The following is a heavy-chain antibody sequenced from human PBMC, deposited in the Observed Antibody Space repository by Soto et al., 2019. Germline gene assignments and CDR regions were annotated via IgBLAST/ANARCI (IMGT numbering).Heavy chain of an antibody. V-gene: IGHV1-18*01. J-gene: IGHJ4*02. CDR3: ARESFWSGYYQYYFDY. D-gene: IGHD3-3*01. CDR2: ISAYNGNT. CDR1: GYTFTIYC. Sequence: GASVKVSCKASGYTFTIYCISWVRQAPGQGLEWMGWISAYNGNTNYAQKLQGRVTMTTDTSTSTAYMELRSLRSDDTAVYYCARESFWSGYYQYYFDYWGQGTLVTVSS.